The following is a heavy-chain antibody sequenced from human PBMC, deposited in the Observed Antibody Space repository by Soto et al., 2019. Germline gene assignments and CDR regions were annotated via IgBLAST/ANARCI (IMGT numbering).Heavy chain of an antibody. J-gene: IGHJ4*02. D-gene: IGHD2-2*01. V-gene: IGHV4-31*03. CDR1: GGSVSSGGHY. CDR2: IYFSEIT. Sequence: SETLSLTCSVSGGSVSSGGHYWTWIRQRPGKGLEWIGYIYFSEITSYNPSLKSRVTISIDTSKDQFSLKLNSVTAADTAVYYCARLSCSRTTCFKSGGRFFDFCGQGILVTVSS. CDR3: ARLSCSRTTCFKSGGRFFDF.